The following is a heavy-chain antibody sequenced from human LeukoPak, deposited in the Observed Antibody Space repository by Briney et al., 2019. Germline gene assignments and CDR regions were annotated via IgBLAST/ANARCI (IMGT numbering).Heavy chain of an antibody. CDR1: GFTFSSYW. CDR2: IKQDGSEK. J-gene: IGHJ4*02. CDR3: AVLDSSGYYHY. D-gene: IGHD3-22*01. V-gene: IGHV3-7*03. Sequence: GGSLRLSCAASGFTFSSYWMSWVRQAPGKGLEWVANIKQDGSEKYYVDSVKGRFTISRDNSKNTLYLQMNSLRAEDTAVYYCAVLDSSGYYHYLGQGTLVTVSS.